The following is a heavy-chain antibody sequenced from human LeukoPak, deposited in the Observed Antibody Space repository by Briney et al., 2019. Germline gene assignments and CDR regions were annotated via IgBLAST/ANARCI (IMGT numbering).Heavy chain of an antibody. V-gene: IGHV4-39*01. J-gene: IGHJ6*03. D-gene: IGHD1-7*01. CDR3: ARSNWNYVYYYYYMDV. Sequence: SETLSLTCTVSGGSISSSSYYWGWIRQPPGKGLEWIGSIYYSGSTYYNPSLKSRVTISVDTSKNQFSLKLSSMTAADTAVYYCARSNWNYVYYYYYMDVWGNGTTVTVSS. CDR2: IYYSGST. CDR1: GGSISSSSYY.